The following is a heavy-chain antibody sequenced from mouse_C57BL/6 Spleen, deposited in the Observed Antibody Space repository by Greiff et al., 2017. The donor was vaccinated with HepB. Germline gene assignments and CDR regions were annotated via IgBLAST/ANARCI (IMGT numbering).Heavy chain of an antibody. CDR1: GFTFSDYG. J-gene: IGHJ1*03. CDR2: ISSGSSTI. V-gene: IGHV5-17*01. Sequence: EVKLMESGGGLVKPGGSLKLSCAASGFTFSDYGMHWVRQAPEKGLEWVAYISSGSSTIYYADTVKGRFTISRDNAKNTLFLQMTSLRSEDTAMYYCAREERYFDVWGTGTTVTVSS. CDR3: AREERYFDV.